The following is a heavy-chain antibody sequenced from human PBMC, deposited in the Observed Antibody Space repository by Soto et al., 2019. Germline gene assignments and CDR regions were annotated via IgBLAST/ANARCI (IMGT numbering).Heavy chain of an antibody. Sequence: GGSLRLSCAASGFTFSDYYMSWIRQAPGKGLEWVSIIWSAGLTYYADSVRGRFTISRDISKNILFLQMNNLRAEDSAIYYCARELPPDLWGQGTLVTVS. CDR1: GFTFSDYY. J-gene: IGHJ5*02. V-gene: IGHV3-53*01. D-gene: IGHD2-15*01. CDR2: IWSAGLT. CDR3: ARELPPDL.